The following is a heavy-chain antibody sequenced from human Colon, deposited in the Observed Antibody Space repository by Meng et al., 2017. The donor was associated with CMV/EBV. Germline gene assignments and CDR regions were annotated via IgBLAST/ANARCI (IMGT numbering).Heavy chain of an antibody. V-gene: IGHV4-39*07. Sequence: GSLRLSCTVSGGSIGTNSYYWGWVRQPPGKGLEWIGSIYYSGGTYYNPSLKSRVTISVDTSKNQVSLRVTSVTAADTAVYYCARDRRLQWFYHWGQGTLVTVSS. CDR3: ARDRRLQWFYH. J-gene: IGHJ5*02. D-gene: IGHD2-21*02. CDR2: IYYSGGT. CDR1: GGSIGTNSYY.